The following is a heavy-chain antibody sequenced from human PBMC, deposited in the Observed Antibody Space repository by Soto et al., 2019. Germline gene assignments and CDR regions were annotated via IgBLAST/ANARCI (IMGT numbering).Heavy chain of an antibody. Sequence: QVQLQESGPGLVKPSETLSLTCTVSGGSISSYYWSWIRQPAGKGLEWIGRIYTSGSTNYNPSLKSRITMSVDTSKNPFSLKLSSVTDAATAVYYCAKSREDESYGMDVWGQGTTVTVSS. D-gene: IGHD2-2*01. CDR1: GGSISSYY. J-gene: IGHJ6*02. CDR2: IYTSGST. CDR3: AKSREDESYGMDV. V-gene: IGHV4-4*07.